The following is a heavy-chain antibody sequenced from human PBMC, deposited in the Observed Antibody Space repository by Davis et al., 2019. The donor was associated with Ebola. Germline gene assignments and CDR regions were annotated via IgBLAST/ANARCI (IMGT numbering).Heavy chain of an antibody. D-gene: IGHD2-8*01. CDR2: IYYSGST. CDR3: AREVSCTNGVCHPQGQQLVPYYFDY. V-gene: IGHV4-59*12. CDR1: GGSISSYY. J-gene: IGHJ4*02. Sequence: PSETLSLTCTVSGGSISSYYWSWIRQPPGKGLEWIGYIYYSGSTNYNPSLKSRVTISVDTSKNQFSLKLSSVTAADTAVYYCAREVSCTNGVCHPQGQQLVPYYFDYWGQGTLVTVSS.